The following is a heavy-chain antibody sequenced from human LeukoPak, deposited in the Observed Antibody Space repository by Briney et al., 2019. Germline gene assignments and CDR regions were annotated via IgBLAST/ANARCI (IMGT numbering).Heavy chain of an antibody. CDR2: IYSRDST. CDR3: ARDRYYYDTSGDRTYYFDY. D-gene: IGHD3-22*01. Sequence: PGGSLRLSCAASGFSFSTNYMNWVRQAPAKGLEWVSAIYSRDSTYYADSVKGRFTISRDNSKNTLYLQMNSLRADDTAVYYCARDRYYYDTSGDRTYYFDYWGQGTLVTVSS. J-gene: IGHJ4*02. CDR1: GFSFSTNY. V-gene: IGHV3-66*01.